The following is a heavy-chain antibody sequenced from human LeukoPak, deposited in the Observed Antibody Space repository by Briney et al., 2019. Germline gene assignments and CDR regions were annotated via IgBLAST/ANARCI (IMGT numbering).Heavy chain of an antibody. CDR2: FYYSGTT. Sequence: SETLSLTCTVSGGSISSYYWTWIRQPPGKELEWIGYFYYSGTTNYNPSFDKSRVTISLDTSKSQFSLKLSSVTAADTALYYCARGYSSSSYYFEYWGQGILVTVSS. CDR1: GGSISSYY. J-gene: IGHJ4*02. D-gene: IGHD6-6*01. CDR3: ARGYSSSSYYFEY. V-gene: IGHV4-59*01.